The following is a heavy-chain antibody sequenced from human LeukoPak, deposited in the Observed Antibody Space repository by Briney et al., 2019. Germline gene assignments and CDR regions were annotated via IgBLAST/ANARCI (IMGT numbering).Heavy chain of an antibody. V-gene: IGHV4-61*02. CDR2: IYPSGST. D-gene: IGHD2-2*01. CDR1: GASITGGSYY. Sequence: PSETLSLTCTVSGASITGGSYYWTWIRQPAGKGLEWIGRIYPSGSTNYNPSLESRLTLSVDTSKNQFSLKLNSVTAADTAVYYCARARIGYCSSATCYGGFYFDFWGQGILVTVSS. CDR3: ARARIGYCSSATCYGGFYFDF. J-gene: IGHJ4*02.